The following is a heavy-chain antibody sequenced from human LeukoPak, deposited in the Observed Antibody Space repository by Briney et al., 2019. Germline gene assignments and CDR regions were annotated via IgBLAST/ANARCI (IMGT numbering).Heavy chain of an antibody. CDR3: ARGGRGRNWFDP. CDR1: GDSVASGGYY. D-gene: IGHD3-10*01. V-gene: IGHV4-61*08. CDR2: IYYSVST. Sequence: PSEALSLTCTVSGDSVASGGYYWNWIRQPPGKGLEWIGYIYYSVSTNYNLSLKSRVTISVDTSENQFSLKLTSVTAADTAVYYCARGGRGRNWFDPWGQGTLVTVSS. J-gene: IGHJ5*02.